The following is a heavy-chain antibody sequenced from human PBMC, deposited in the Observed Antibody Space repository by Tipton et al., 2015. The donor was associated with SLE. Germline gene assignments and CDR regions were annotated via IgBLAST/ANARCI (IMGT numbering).Heavy chain of an antibody. CDR2: VYYVGST. CDR3: ATGIVVKFSGTLPEYAFNI. V-gene: IGHV4-61*05. Sequence: TLSLTCTVSGGSISGSDYHWGWIRQSPGKGLEWIGNVYYVGSTNYNPSLRGRVTMSMATSKNQFSLKLSSVTAADTAVYYCATGIVVKFSGTLPEYAFNIWGQGTLVTVSS. J-gene: IGHJ3*02. D-gene: IGHD1-26*01. CDR1: GGSISGSDYH.